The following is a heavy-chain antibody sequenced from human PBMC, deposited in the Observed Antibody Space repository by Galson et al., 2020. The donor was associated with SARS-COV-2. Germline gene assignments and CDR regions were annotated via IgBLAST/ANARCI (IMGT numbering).Heavy chain of an antibody. Sequence: ASVKVSCKASGYTFTGYYMHWVRQAPGHGLEWMGWINPNSGGTNYAQKFQGWVTMTRDTSISTAYMELSRLRSDDTAVYYCARAPVWYYDTRYYFDYWGQGTLVTVSS. CDR2: INPNSGGT. V-gene: IGHV1-2*04. CDR3: ARAPVWYYDTRYYFDY. J-gene: IGHJ4*02. D-gene: IGHD3-22*01. CDR1: GYTFTGYY.